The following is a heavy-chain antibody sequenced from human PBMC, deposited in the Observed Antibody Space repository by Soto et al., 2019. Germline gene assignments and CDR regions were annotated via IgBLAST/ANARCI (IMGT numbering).Heavy chain of an antibody. J-gene: IGHJ4*02. CDR2: ITDTGVGT. CDR3: AKDTTVLMFLFDS. V-gene: IGHV3-23*01. D-gene: IGHD3-10*02. CDR1: GFTFFTYA. Sequence: VGSLRLSCTASGFTFFTYAMTWVRQAPGKGLEWVSSITDTGVGTYYADSVKGRFTISRDNSKNTLYLQMNSLRTDDSAVYYCAKDTTVLMFLFDSWGWGTLVTVSS.